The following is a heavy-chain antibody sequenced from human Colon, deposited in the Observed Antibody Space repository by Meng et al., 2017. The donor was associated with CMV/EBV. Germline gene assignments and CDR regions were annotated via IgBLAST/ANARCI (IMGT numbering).Heavy chain of an antibody. J-gene: IGHJ4*02. CDR3: GRVAVAGTRTDVDY. V-gene: IGHV4-30-2*01. CDR1: GASISSCNTP. CDR2: IYYSGSS. Sequence: SGASISSCNTPWTWLRQPPGQGLEWLGYIYYSGSSYYNPSLKSRVSISIAGSKNQFSLNLNSVTDADTAVYFCGRVAVAGTRTDVDYWGQGTLVTVSS. D-gene: IGHD6-19*01.